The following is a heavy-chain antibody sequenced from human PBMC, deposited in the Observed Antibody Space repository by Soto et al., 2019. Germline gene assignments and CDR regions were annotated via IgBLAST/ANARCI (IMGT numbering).Heavy chain of an antibody. D-gene: IGHD3-22*01. V-gene: IGHV3-23*01. CDR3: AKGPAYYYDSSGYYYRPFDY. CDR1: GFPFRTHA. J-gene: IGHJ4*02. CDR2: ISGSGAAT. Sequence: GGSLRLSCAAAGFPFRTHAMTWVRQTPAKGLEWISTISGSGAATYYADSVKGRFTISRDNSKNTLYLQMNSLRAEDTAVYYCAKGPAYYYDSSGYYYRPFDYWGQGTLVTVSS.